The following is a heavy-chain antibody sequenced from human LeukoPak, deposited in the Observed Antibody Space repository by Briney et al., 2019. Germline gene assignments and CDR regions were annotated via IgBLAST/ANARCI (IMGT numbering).Heavy chain of an antibody. Sequence: GGSLRLSCAVSGFTFSNAWMSWVRQAPGKGLEWVGRIKSKTDGGTTDYAAPVKGRFTISRDDSKNTLYLQMNSLKTEDTAVYYCLKYSSTWYGFGYWGQGTLVTVSS. CDR3: LKYSSTWYGFGY. V-gene: IGHV3-15*01. CDR1: GFTFSNAW. D-gene: IGHD6-13*01. J-gene: IGHJ4*02. CDR2: IKSKTDGGTT.